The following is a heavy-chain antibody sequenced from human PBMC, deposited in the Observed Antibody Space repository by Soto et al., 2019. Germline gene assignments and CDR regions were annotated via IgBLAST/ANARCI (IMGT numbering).Heavy chain of an antibody. D-gene: IGHD3-22*01. CDR1: GFTFSSYS. CDR3: ARDLPDYYYDSSGPIDY. CDR2: ISSSSSYI. V-gene: IGHV3-21*01. J-gene: IGHJ4*02. Sequence: PGGSLRLSCAASGFTFSSYSMNWVLQAPGKGLEWVSSISSSSSYIYYAGSVKGRFTISRDNAKNSLYLQMDSLRAEDTAVYYCARDLPDYYYDSSGPIDYWGQGTLVTVSS.